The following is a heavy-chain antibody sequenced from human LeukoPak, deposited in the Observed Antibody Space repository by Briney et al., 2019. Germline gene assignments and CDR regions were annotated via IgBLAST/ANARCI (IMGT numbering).Heavy chain of an antibody. CDR3: ARHGRRDGYDY. J-gene: IGHJ4*02. Sequence: SETLSLTCTVSGGSISSYYWSWIRQPPGEGLEWIGYIYYSGSTNYNPSLKSRVTISVDTSKNQFSLKLSSVTAADTAVYYCARHGRRDGYDYWGQGTLVTVSS. CDR2: IYYSGST. V-gene: IGHV4-59*08. D-gene: IGHD5-24*01. CDR1: GGSISSYY.